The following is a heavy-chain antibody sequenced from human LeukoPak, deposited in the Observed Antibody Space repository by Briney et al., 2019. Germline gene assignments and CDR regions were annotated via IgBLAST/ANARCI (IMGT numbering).Heavy chain of an antibody. Sequence: PGGSLRLSCAASGFTFSNYGMSWVRQAPGKGLKWVSAISGTDGSAHYADSVKGRFTISRDNSKNTLYLQMNSLRAEDTAVYYCAKYGDIYCGGDCYLHYWGQGTLVTVSS. V-gene: IGHV3-23*01. CDR1: GFTFSNYG. CDR2: ISGTDGSA. D-gene: IGHD2-21*02. J-gene: IGHJ4*02. CDR3: AKYGDIYCGGDCYLHY.